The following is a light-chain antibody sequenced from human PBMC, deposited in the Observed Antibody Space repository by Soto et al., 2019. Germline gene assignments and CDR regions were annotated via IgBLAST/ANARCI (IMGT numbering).Light chain of an antibody. V-gene: IGKV1-5*01. CDR3: HQCDPFST. J-gene: IGKJ1*01. CDR2: DSS. Sequence: DIQVTQAPSTLAAAFGGRVTITCPARQSIRSRLAWYQQTPGRAPKLLTYDSSILQGGVPSSFSGSGSGTEFTLTVIRLQHEDFASYLWHQCDPFSTFGHGTKVDNK. CDR1: QSIRSR.